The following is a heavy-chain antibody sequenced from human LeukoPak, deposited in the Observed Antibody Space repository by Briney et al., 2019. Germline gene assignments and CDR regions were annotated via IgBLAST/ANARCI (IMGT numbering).Heavy chain of an antibody. CDR2: ISGSGGST. V-gene: IGHV3-23*01. D-gene: IGHD6-19*01. CDR3: AKDRLVAGMGTNWFDP. J-gene: IGHJ5*02. Sequence: GGSLRLSCAASGFTFSSYAMSWVRQAPGKGLEWASAISGSGGSTYYADSVKGRFTISRDNSKNTLYLQMNSLRAEDTAVYYCAKDRLVAGMGTNWFDPWGQGTLVTVSS. CDR1: GFTFSSYA.